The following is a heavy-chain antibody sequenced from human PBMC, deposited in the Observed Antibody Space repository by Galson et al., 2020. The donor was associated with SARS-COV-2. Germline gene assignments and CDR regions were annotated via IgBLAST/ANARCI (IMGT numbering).Heavy chain of an antibody. CDR3: ARDIDPYYDDSSGFDY. D-gene: IGHD3-22*01. J-gene: IGHJ4*02. Sequence: GESLKISCVASGFLFDDYGMSWVRQAPGKGLEWVSGMSWNGGSTGYADSVKGRFSISRDNAKKSLYLQMNSLRAEDTALYFCARDIDPYYDDSSGFDYWGQGTQVTVSS. V-gene: IGHV3-20*04. CDR1: GFLFDDYG. CDR2: MSWNGGST.